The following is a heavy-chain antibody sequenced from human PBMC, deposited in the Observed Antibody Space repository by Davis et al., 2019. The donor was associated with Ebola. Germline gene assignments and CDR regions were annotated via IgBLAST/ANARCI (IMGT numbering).Heavy chain of an antibody. CDR3: AKLPYYYYYMDV. CDR1: GFTFSTYA. CDR2: ISGSGDRT. V-gene: IGHV3-23*01. Sequence: GESLKISCAASGFTFSTYAMTWVRQAPGKGLEWVSSISGSGDRTYYADSVKGRFTISRDNSKNTLYLQMNSLRAEDTAVYYCAKLPYYYYYMDVWGKGTTVTVSS. J-gene: IGHJ6*03.